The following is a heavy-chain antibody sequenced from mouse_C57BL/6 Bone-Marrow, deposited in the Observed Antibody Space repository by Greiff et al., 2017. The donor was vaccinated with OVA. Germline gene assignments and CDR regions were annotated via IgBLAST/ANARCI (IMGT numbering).Heavy chain of an antibody. Sequence: EVMLVESGGGLVKPGGSLKLSCAASGFTFSSYTMSWVRQTPEKRLEWVATISGGGGNTYYPDSVKGRFTISRDNAKNTLYLQMSSLRSEDTALYYCARHGYGSSSAWFAYWGQGTLVTVSA. D-gene: IGHD1-1*01. CDR3: ARHGYGSSSAWFAY. J-gene: IGHJ3*01. CDR2: ISGGGGNT. CDR1: GFTFSSYT. V-gene: IGHV5-9*01.